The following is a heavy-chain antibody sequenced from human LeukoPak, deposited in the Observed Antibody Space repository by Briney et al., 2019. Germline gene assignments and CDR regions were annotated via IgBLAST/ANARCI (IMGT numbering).Heavy chain of an antibody. J-gene: IGHJ5*02. D-gene: IGHD3-10*01. CDR1: GFTFSGSA. Sequence: PGGSLKLSCAASGFTFSGSAMHWVRQASGKGLEWVGRIRSKANSYATAYAASVKGRFSISRDDSKNTAYLQMNSLKTEDTAVYYCTRTKYYYGPFDPWGQGTLVTVSS. V-gene: IGHV3-73*01. CDR2: IRSKANSYAT. CDR3: TRTKYYYGPFDP.